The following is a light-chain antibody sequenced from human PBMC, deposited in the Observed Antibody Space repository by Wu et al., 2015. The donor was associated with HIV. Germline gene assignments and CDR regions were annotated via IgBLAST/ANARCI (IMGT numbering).Light chain of an antibody. J-gene: IGKJ4*01. CDR3: QQYNNWPPFT. Sequence: EMVMTQSPATLSVSPGERATLSCRASQSVGSNLAWYQQKPGQAPRLLIYGASTRATGVPARISGSGSGTEFTLTISSMQSEDFAVYYCQQYNNWPPFTFGRRDQGGDQT. CDR2: GAS. V-gene: IGKV3-15*01. CDR1: QSVGSN.